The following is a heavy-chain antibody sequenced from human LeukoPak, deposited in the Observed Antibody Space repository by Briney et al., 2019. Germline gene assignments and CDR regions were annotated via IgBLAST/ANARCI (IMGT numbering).Heavy chain of an antibody. Sequence: SETLSLTCAVYGGSFGGYYWSWIRQPPGKGLEWIGEINHSGSTNYNPSLKSRVTISVDTSKNQFSLKLSSVTAADTAVYYCARGQRYYGSGSYYWFDPWGQGTLVTVSS. V-gene: IGHV4-34*01. CDR1: GGSFGGYY. D-gene: IGHD3-10*01. CDR2: INHSGST. J-gene: IGHJ5*02. CDR3: ARGQRYYGSGSYYWFDP.